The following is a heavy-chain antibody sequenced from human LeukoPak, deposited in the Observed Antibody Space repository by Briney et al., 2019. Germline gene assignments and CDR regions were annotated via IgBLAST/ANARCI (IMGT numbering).Heavy chain of an antibody. CDR3: ARYDYYGSGSPDY. CDR1: GYSISSGYY. D-gene: IGHD3-10*01. J-gene: IGHJ4*01. V-gene: IGHV4-38-2*02. CDR2: IYYSGST. Sequence: PSETLSLTCTVSGYSISSGYYWGWVRQPPGKGLEWIGSIYYSGSTYYTPSLKSRVTISVDTSKNQFSLKLTSVTAADTAVYYCARYDYYGSGSPDYWGQGTLVTVSS.